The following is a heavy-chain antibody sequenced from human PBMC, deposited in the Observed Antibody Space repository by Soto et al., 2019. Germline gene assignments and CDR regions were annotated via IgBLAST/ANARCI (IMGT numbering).Heavy chain of an antibody. J-gene: IGHJ4*02. Sequence: GGSLRLSCAASGFTFDDYAMHWVRQAPGKGLEWVSGISWNSGSIGYADSVKGRFTISRDNAKNSLYLQMNSLRAEDTALYYCAKSPHYNYYGSGSTFFDYWGQGTLVTVSS. CDR3: AKSPHYNYYGSGSTFFDY. D-gene: IGHD3-10*01. V-gene: IGHV3-9*01. CDR2: ISWNSGSI. CDR1: GFTFDDYA.